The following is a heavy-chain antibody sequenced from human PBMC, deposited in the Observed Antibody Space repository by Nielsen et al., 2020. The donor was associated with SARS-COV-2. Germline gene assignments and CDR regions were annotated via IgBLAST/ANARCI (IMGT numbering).Heavy chain of an antibody. V-gene: IGHV4-39*01. D-gene: IGHD4-17*01. CDR2: IYYSGST. Sequence: WIRQPPGKGLEWIGSIYYSGSTYYNPFLKSRVTISVDTSKNQFSLKLSSVTAADTAVYYCASITVTVDYWGQGTLVTVSS. CDR3: ASITVTVDY. J-gene: IGHJ4*02.